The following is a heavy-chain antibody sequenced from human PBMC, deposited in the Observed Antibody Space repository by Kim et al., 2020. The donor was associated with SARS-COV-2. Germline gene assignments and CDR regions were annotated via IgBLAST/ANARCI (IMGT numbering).Heavy chain of an antibody. Sequence: SETLSLTWAVSGGSISSSNWWSWVRQPPGKGLEWIGEIYHSGSTNYNPSLKSRVSISVDKSKNQFSLKLSSVTAADTAVYYCAREWTGGGDYAFDYWGQGTLVTVSS. CDR2: IYHSGST. D-gene: IGHD4-17*01. J-gene: IGHJ4*02. CDR3: AREWTGGGDYAFDY. V-gene: IGHV4-4*02. CDR1: GGSISSSNW.